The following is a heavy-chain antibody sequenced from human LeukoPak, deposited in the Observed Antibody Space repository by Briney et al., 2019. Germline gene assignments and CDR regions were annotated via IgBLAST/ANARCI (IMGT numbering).Heavy chain of an antibody. D-gene: IGHD1-26*01. CDR1: GYTFTSYA. CDR2: VNAGNGNT. CDR3: AGPSGSSGYYYYGMDV. Sequence: ASVKVSCTASGYTFTSYAMHWVRQAPGQRLEWMGWVNAGNGNTKYSQKFQGRVTITRDTSASTAYMELSSLRSEDTAVYYCAGPSGSSGYYYYGMDVWGQGTTVTVSS. V-gene: IGHV1-3*01. J-gene: IGHJ6*02.